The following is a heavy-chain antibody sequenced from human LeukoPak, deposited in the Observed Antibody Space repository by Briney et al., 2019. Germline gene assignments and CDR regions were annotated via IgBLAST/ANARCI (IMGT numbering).Heavy chain of an antibody. D-gene: IGHD6-19*01. CDR3: ARGVRIAVAGNIDY. V-gene: IGHV3-30*03. J-gene: IGHJ4*02. CDR2: ISYDGNTK. CDR1: GFTFSSYW. Sequence: GGSLRLSCAASGFTFSSYWMSWVRQAPGKGLEWVAVISYDGNTKYYADSVKGRFTISRDNSKNTLYMQMNSLRAEDTAVYYCARGVRIAVAGNIDYWGQGTLVTVSS.